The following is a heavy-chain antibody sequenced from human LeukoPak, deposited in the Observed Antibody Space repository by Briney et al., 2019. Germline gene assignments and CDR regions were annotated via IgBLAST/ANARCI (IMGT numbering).Heavy chain of an antibody. CDR1: GYSISSGYY. CDR2: IYHSGST. CDR3: ARQPSSYDYVWGSYRTHLNFDY. D-gene: IGHD3-16*02. V-gene: IGHV4-38-2*01. Sequence: SETLSLTCAVSGYSISSGYYWVWIRQPPGKGLEWIGSIYHSGSTYYNPSLKSRVTISVDTSKNQFSLKLSSVTAADTAVYYCARQPSSYDYVWGSYRTHLNFDYWGQGTLVTVSS. J-gene: IGHJ4*02.